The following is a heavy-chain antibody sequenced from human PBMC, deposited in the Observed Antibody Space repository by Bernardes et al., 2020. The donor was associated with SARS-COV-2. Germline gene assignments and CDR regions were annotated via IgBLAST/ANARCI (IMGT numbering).Heavy chain of an antibody. CDR3: AREADLRRFDY. Sequence: VGSLRLSCAASGFTFSSYSMNWVRQAPGKGLEWVSSISSSSSYIYYADSVKGRFTISRDNAKNSLYLQMNSLRAEDTAVYYCAREADLRRFDYWGQGTLVTVSS. CDR1: GFTFSSYS. J-gene: IGHJ4*02. CDR2: ISSSSSYI. V-gene: IGHV3-21*01.